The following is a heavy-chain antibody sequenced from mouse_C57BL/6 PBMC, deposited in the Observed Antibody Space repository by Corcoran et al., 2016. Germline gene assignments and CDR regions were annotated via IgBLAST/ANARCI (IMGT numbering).Heavy chain of an antibody. CDR1: GFNIKNTY. CDR2: IDPANGNT. J-gene: IGHJ3*01. Sequence: EVQLQQSVAELVRPGASVKLSCTASGFNIKNTYKHWVKQRPEQGLEWIGRIDPANGNTKYAPKFQGKATITADTSSNTAYLQLSSLTSEDTAIYYCARPLYYDYDGFAYWGQGTLVTVSA. V-gene: IGHV14-3*01. CDR3: ARPLYYDYDGFAY. D-gene: IGHD2-4*01.